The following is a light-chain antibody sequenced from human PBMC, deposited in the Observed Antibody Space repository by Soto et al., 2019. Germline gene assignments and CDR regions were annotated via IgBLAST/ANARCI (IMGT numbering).Light chain of an antibody. J-gene: IGKJ1*01. CDR2: AAS. CDR1: QSISSY. Sequence: DIQMTQSPSSLSASVGDRVTITCRASQSISSYLNWYQQNPGKAPKLLIYAASSLQSGVPSRFSGSGSGTEFTLTISILQPEDFAAYYCQQSYSTPWTFGRGTKVEIK. V-gene: IGKV1-39*01. CDR3: QQSYSTPWT.